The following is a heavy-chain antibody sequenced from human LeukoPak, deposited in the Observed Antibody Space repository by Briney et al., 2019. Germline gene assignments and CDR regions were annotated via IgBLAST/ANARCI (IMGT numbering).Heavy chain of an antibody. Sequence: GGSLRLSCAASGFTFSSYSMNWIRQAQGKGLKWVSSISSSTSYIYYADSVKGRFTISKDNAKNSLYLQMNSLRAEDTAVYFCAKYSGSYYYPPNWDSWGQGTLVTVSS. J-gene: IGHJ4*02. D-gene: IGHD1-26*01. CDR3: AKYSGSYYYPPNWDS. CDR2: ISSSTSYI. CDR1: GFTFSSYS. V-gene: IGHV3-21*04.